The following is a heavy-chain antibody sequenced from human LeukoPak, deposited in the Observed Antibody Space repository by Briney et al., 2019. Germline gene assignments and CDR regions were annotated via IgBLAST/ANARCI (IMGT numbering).Heavy chain of an antibody. V-gene: IGHV4-59*08. Sequence: SETLSLTCTVSGGSISSYYWSWIRQPPGKGLEWIGYIYYSGSTNYNPSLKSRVTISVDTSKNQFSLKLRSVTAADTAVYYCARLTYFDWMKGFDYWGQGTLVTVSS. D-gene: IGHD3-9*01. CDR3: ARLTYFDWMKGFDY. CDR2: IYYSGST. J-gene: IGHJ4*02. CDR1: GGSISSYY.